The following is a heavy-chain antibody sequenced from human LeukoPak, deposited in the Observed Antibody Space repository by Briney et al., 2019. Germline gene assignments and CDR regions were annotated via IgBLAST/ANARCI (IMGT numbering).Heavy chain of an antibody. CDR2: ISRSGGST. Sequence: GGSLRLSCAASGFTFSSYWMSWVRQAPGKGLEWVSGISRSGGSTYYADSVKGRFTISRDNSKNTLYLQMNSLRGEDTAVYYCAKTGSTVTALNWFDPWGQGTLVTVSS. CDR1: GFTFSSYW. D-gene: IGHD4-17*01. CDR3: AKTGSTVTALNWFDP. V-gene: IGHV3-23*01. J-gene: IGHJ5*02.